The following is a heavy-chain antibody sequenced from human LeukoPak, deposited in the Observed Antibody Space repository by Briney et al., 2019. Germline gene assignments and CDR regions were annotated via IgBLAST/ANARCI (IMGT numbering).Heavy chain of an antibody. J-gene: IGHJ3*02. CDR3: ARAMWDAFDI. Sequence: PGGSXRLSCAASGFTFRDYYMGWIRQAPGKGLEWVSYISSSGTGTYYADSVKGRFTISRDNAKNSLYLQVNSLRAEDTAVYYCARAMWDAFDIWGQGTMVTVSS. D-gene: IGHD3-10*02. CDR1: GFTFRDYY. V-gene: IGHV3-11*01. CDR2: ISSSGTGT.